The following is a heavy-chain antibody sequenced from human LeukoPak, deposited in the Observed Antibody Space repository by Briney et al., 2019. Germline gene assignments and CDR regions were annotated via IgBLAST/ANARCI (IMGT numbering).Heavy chain of an antibody. D-gene: IGHD6-13*01. J-gene: IGHJ4*02. CDR3: ARQWQLADLLDY. CDR2: ISSSSSYI. CDR1: GFTFSSYG. V-gene: IGHV3-21*01. Sequence: GGSLRLSCAASGFTFSSYGMNWVRQAPGKGLEWVSSISSSSSYIYYADSVKGRFTISRDNAKNSLYLQMNSLRAEDTAVYYCARQWQLADLLDYWGQGTLVTVSS.